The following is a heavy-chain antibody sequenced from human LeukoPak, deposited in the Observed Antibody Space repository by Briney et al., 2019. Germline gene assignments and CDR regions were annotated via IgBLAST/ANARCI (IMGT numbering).Heavy chain of an antibody. D-gene: IGHD4-17*01. CDR1: GGSISSYY. CDR3: ARENDYGDYRTDY. V-gene: IGHV4-59*01. J-gene: IGHJ4*02. Sequence: PSETLSLTCTVSGGSISSYYWSWIRQPPGKGLEWIGYIYYSGSTNYNPSLKSRVTISVDTSKNQFSLKLSSVTAADTAVYYCARENDYGDYRTDYWGQGTLVTVSS. CDR2: IYYSGST.